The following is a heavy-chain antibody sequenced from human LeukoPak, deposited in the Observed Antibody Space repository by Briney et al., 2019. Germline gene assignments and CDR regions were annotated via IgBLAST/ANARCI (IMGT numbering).Heavy chain of an antibody. D-gene: IGHD2-15*01. CDR2: IYYSGST. V-gene: IGHV4-59*01. CDR3: ARGGGLAHFAY. Sequence: SETLSLTCTVSGGSIRSYYWSWIRQPPGKGLEWIGYIYYSGSTNYKPSLKSRVTISVDTSNHQFSLKLSSVTAADTAVYYCARGGGLAHFAYWGQGALVTVSS. CDR1: GGSIRSYY. J-gene: IGHJ4*02.